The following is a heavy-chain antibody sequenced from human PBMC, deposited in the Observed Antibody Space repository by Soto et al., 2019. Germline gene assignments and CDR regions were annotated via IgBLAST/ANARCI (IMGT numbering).Heavy chain of an antibody. V-gene: IGHV4-39*01. J-gene: IGHJ5*02. D-gene: IGHD6-13*01. CDR3: ARPVRPQAQIAAAGTSMVVMNWFDP. CDR1: GGSISSSSYY. CDR2: IYYSGST. Sequence: SQTLSLTCTVSGGSISSSSYYWGWIRQPPGKGLEWIGSIYYSGSTYYNPSLKSRVTISVDTSKNQFSLKLSSVTAADTAVYYCARPVRPQAQIAAAGTSMVVMNWFDPWGQGTLVTVSS.